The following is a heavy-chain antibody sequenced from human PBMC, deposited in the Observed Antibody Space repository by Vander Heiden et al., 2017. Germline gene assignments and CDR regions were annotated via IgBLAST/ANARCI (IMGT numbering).Heavy chain of an antibody. Sequence: EVQLVESGGGLVQPGGSLSLSCAASGFTFSSSWMHWVRQAPGKGLVWVSRINSDGTTTTNADSVKGRFTISRDNAKNTLYLQMNSLRAEDTAVYYCARANYHDLWGQGTLVTVSS. CDR1: GFTFSSSW. D-gene: IGHD2-2*01. CDR2: INSDGTTT. J-gene: IGHJ4*02. V-gene: IGHV3-74*01. CDR3: ARANYHDL.